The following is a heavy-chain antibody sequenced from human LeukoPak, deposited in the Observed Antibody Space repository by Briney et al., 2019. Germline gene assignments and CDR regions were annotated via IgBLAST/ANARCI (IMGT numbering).Heavy chain of an antibody. CDR3: ARVGQRWVKFDHYYMDV. Sequence: RGTLRLSRAASGFTFSTYSMTWGREAAGQGLEGVSSISSSSSDIYYSASGNGRFTISRDNAKPSLYPPMNSLLAAAPAGYSCARVGQRWVKFDHYYMDVWGKGTTVTVSS. CDR1: GFTFSTYS. D-gene: IGHD5-24*01. J-gene: IGHJ6*03. CDR2: ISSSSSDI. V-gene: IGHV3-21*04.